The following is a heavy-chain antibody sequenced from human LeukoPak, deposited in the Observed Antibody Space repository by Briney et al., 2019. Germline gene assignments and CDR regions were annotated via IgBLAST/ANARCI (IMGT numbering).Heavy chain of an antibody. CDR1: GFTFSRSA. CDR3: AREGNDYYYDQ. V-gene: IGHV3-23*01. CDR2: ISGSGDTT. Sequence: GGSLRLSCAASGFTFSRSAMSWVRQTPGKGLEWVSGISGSGDTTYYADSVKGRFTISRDNAKNSLYLQVASLRGDDTATYYCAREGNDYYYDQWGQGTLVTVSP. D-gene: IGHD3-16*01. J-gene: IGHJ4*02.